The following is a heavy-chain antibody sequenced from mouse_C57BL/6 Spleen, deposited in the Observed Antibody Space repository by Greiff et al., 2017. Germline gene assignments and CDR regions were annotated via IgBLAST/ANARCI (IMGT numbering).Heavy chain of an antibody. J-gene: IGHJ4*01. V-gene: IGHV1-64*01. CDR3: ARRASNYENYAMDY. CDR2: IHPNSGST. Sequence: QVQLQQSGAELVKPGASVKLSCKASGYTFTSYWMHWVKQRPGQGLEWIGMIHPNSGSTNYNEKFKSKATLTVDKSSSTAYMQLSSLTSEDSAVYYCARRASNYENYAMDYWGQGTSVTVSS. D-gene: IGHD2-5*01. CDR1: GYTFTSYW.